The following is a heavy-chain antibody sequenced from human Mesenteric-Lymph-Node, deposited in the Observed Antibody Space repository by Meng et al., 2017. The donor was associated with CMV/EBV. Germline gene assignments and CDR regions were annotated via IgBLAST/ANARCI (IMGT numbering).Heavy chain of an antibody. CDR2: INPNSGGT. J-gene: IGHJ5*01. D-gene: IGHD4-11*01. CDR3: ASLGVTVTTYRGYWFDS. CDR1: YTFTGYY. Sequence: YTFTGYYMLWVRQAPGQGLEWMGWINPNSGGTNYAQKCQGRVTRTRDTSISTAYMELSRPSSDDTAGYYCASLGVTVTTYRGYWFDSWGQGTLVTVSS. V-gene: IGHV1-2*02.